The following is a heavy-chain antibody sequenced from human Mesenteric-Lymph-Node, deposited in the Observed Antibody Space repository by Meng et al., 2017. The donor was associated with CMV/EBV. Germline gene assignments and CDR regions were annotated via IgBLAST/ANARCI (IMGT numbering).Heavy chain of an antibody. CDR1: EFTFSSHA. CDR3: ARDRDFYGMDV. Sequence: GESLKISCAASEFTFSSHAMHWVRQAPGKGLEWVAVVSYDGCNNYYADSVKGRLTICRDNSKNTLYLQMNSLRAEDTAVYYCARDRDFYGMDVWGQGTTVTVSS. D-gene: IGHD3-3*01. V-gene: IGHV3-30*04. J-gene: IGHJ6*02. CDR2: VSYDGCNN.